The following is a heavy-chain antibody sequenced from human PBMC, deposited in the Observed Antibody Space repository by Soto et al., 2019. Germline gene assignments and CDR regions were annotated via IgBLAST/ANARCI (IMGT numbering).Heavy chain of an antibody. CDR2: ISSNGGST. CDR3: ARDKDFGFFDY. J-gene: IGHJ4*02. CDR1: GFTFSSYA. D-gene: IGHD3-3*01. V-gene: IGHV3-64*01. Sequence: GGSLRLSCAASGFTFSSYAMHWVRQAPGKGLEYVSAISSNGGSTYYANSVKGRFTISRDNSKNTLYLQMGSLRAEDMAVYYCARDKDFGFFDYWGQGTLVTVSS.